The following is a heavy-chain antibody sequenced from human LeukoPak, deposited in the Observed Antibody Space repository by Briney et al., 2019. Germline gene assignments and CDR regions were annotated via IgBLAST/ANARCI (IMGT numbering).Heavy chain of an antibody. CDR3: ARHQLWAAPVPASLDY. J-gene: IGHJ4*02. Sequence: ASETLSLTCTVSGGSISSYYWSWIRQPPGKGLEWIGYIYYSGSTNYNPSLKSRVTISVDTSKNQFSLKLSSVTAADTAVYYCARHQLWAAPVPASLDYWGQGTLVTVSS. CDR1: GGSISSYY. V-gene: IGHV4-59*08. CDR2: IYYSGST. D-gene: IGHD6-6*01.